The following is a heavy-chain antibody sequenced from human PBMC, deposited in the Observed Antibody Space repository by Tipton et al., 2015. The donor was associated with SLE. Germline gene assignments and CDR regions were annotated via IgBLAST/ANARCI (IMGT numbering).Heavy chain of an antibody. V-gene: IGHV4-4*07. J-gene: IGHJ3*02. CDR1: GGSISNHH. CDR3: AIPTTQHCSGGGCYRHDAFDI. CDR2: LYTSGST. Sequence: GLVKPSETLSLTCTVSGGSISNHHWSWIRQSAGNRLEWIGRLYTSGSTNYNPSLKSRVTISVDTSKNQFSLKLNSVTAADTAVYYCAIPTTQHCSGGGCYRHDAFDIWGQGTMVTVSS. D-gene: IGHD2-15*01.